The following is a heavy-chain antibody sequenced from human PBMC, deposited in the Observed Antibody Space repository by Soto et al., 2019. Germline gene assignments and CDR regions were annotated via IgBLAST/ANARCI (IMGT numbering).Heavy chain of an antibody. V-gene: IGHV4-59*08. CDR3: ARIRDYGDYIDFLDY. D-gene: IGHD4-17*01. J-gene: IGHJ4*02. CDR2: IYYSGST. Sequence: SETLSLTCTVSGGSISSYYWSWIRQPPGKGLEWIGYIYYSGSTNYNPSLKSRVTISVDTSKNQFSLKLSSVTAADTAVYYCARIRDYGDYIDFLDYWGQGTLVTVSS. CDR1: GGSISSYY.